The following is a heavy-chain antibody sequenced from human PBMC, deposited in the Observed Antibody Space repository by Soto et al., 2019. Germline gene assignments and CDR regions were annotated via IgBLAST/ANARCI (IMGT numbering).Heavy chain of an antibody. D-gene: IGHD3-22*01. V-gene: IGHV1-24*01. Sequence: ASVKVSCKVSGYTLTELSMHWVRQAPGKGLEWMGGFDPEDGETIYAQKFQGRVTMTEDTSTDTAYMELSSLRSEDTAVYYCATGLIPYYYDSSGYPVDYWGLGTLVTVSS. J-gene: IGHJ4*02. CDR2: FDPEDGET. CDR1: GYTLTELS. CDR3: ATGLIPYYYDSSGYPVDY.